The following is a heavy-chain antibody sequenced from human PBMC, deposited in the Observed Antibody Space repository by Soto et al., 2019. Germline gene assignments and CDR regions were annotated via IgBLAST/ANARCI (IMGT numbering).Heavy chain of an antibody. CDR1: GDTFTSHD. J-gene: IGHJ4*02. Sequence: QVQLVQSGAEVKKPGASVKVSCKDSGDTFTSHDISWVRQAPGQGLEWMGWISPYNGNTNYAQRLQGRVTMTADTSTSTAYMELGGLRSDDTAVYYCVRETRFYFDSSGKHYWGQGPLVTVSS. CDR3: VRETRFYFDSSGKHY. V-gene: IGHV1-18*01. CDR2: ISPYNGNT. D-gene: IGHD3-22*01.